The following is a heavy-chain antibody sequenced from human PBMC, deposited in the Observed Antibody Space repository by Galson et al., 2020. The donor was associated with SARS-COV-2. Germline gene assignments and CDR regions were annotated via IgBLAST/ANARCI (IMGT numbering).Heavy chain of an antibody. CDR3: ARIPVAGFKVSIDY. CDR1: GDSISSIIYY. D-gene: IGHD6-19*01. J-gene: IGHJ4*02. Sequence: SETLSLTCNVFGDSISSIIYYWGWLRQPPGKGLEWIGSIYYSGDTYYNPSLESRATISVDTSKNQFSLKLSSVTAADTAVYFCARIPVAGFKVSIDYWGRGTLVTVSS. V-gene: IGHV4-39*07. CDR2: IYYSGDT.